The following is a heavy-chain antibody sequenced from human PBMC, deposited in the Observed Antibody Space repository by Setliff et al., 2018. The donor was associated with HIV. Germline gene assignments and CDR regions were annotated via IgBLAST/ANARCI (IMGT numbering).Heavy chain of an antibody. CDR2: ISTYNGNT. J-gene: IGHJ4*02. V-gene: IGHV1-18*01. CDR1: GYTFSTYA. D-gene: IGHD3-3*01. CDR3: ARAPSGVVIGPDY. Sequence: ASVKVSCKASGYTFSTYAISWVRQAPGQGLEWMGWISTYNGNTRYAQKVQGRVTMTTDTSTSTAYMELRSLRSDDTAGYYGARAPSGVVIGPDYWGQGTLVTVSS.